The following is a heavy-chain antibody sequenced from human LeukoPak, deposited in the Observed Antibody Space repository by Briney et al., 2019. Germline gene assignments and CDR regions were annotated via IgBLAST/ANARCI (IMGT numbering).Heavy chain of an antibody. CDR2: INPNSGGT. CDR1: GYTFTGYY. Sequence: ASVKVSCKASGYTFTGYYMHWVRQAPGQGLEWMGWINPNSGGTNYAQKFQGRVTMTRDTSISTAYMELSRLRSDDTAVYYCARVSRQYYDILTGYSPGFRHFDYWGQGTLVTVSS. CDR3: ARVSRQYYDILTGYSPGFRHFDY. D-gene: IGHD3-9*01. V-gene: IGHV1-2*02. J-gene: IGHJ4*02.